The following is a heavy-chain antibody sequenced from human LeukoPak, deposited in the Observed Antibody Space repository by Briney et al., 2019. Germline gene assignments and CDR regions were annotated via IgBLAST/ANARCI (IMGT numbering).Heavy chain of an antibody. J-gene: IGHJ4*02. CDR1: GGSFSGYY. V-gene: IGHV4-34*01. Sequence: SETLSLTCAVYGGSFSGYYWSWIRQPPGKGLEWIGEINHSGGTNYNPSLKSRVTISVDTSKNQFSLKLSSVTAADTAVYYCARVSRHDFWSGYYTTHDYWGQGTLVTVSS. CDR3: ARVSRHDFWSGYYTTHDY. CDR2: INHSGGT. D-gene: IGHD3-3*01.